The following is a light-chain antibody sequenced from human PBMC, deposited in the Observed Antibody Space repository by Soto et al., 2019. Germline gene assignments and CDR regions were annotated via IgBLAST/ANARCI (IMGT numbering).Light chain of an antibody. J-gene: IGLJ3*02. CDR1: SGSVSSSYF. Sequence: QAVVTQEPSCSVSPGRTVTLTCGLTSGSVSSSYFPSWYQQTPGQAPRTLIYNTNTRSSGVPGRFSGSILGNKAALTITGAQADDEADYYCVLYMGSGIWVFGGGTKLTVL. CDR3: VLYMGSGIWV. CDR2: NTN. V-gene: IGLV8-61*01.